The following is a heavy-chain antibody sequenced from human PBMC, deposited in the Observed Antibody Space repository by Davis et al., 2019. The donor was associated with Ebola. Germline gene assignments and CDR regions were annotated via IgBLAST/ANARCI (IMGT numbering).Heavy chain of an antibody. CDR2: IDWDDDK. CDR1: GFSLSTRGMR. Sequence: SGPTLVKPTQTLTLTCTFSGFSLSTRGMRVSWIRQPPGKALEWLARIDWDDDKFYSTSLKTRLTISKDTSKNQVVLTMTNMDPVDTATYYCARIYCSGGSCYYPYWGQGTLVTVSS. V-gene: IGHV2-70*04. CDR3: ARIYCSGGSCYYPY. D-gene: IGHD2-15*01. J-gene: IGHJ4*02.